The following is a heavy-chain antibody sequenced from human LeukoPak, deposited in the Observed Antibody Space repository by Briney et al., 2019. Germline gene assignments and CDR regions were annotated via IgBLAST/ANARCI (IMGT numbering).Heavy chain of an antibody. V-gene: IGHV1-46*01. J-gene: IGHJ4*02. D-gene: IGHD6-13*01. Sequence: ASVKVSCKASGYTFTIYYMHWVRQAPGQGLEWMGIINPSGGNTNYAQEFQGRVTMTRDMSTSTVYMELSSLRSEDTAVYYCARGTGYSSSWPPHWGQGTLVTVSS. CDR2: INPSGGNT. CDR3: ARGTGYSSSWPPH. CDR1: GYTFTIYY.